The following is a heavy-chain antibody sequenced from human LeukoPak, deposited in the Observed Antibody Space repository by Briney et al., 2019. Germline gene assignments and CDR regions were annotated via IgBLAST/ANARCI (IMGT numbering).Heavy chain of an antibody. J-gene: IGHJ6*02. Sequence: PGGSLRLSCAASGFTFDDYAMLWVRHAPGKGLEWISGISWNSGSIGYADSVKGRFTISRDNAKNSLYLQMNSLRAEDTALYYCAKDITIYYYYGMDVWGQGTTVTVSS. V-gene: IGHV3-9*01. CDR2: ISWNSGSI. CDR1: GFTFDDYA. CDR3: AKDITIYYYYGMDV. D-gene: IGHD4-11*01.